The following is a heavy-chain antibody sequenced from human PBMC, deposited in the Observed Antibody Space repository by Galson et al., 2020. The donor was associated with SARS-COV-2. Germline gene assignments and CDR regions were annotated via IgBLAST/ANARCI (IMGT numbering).Heavy chain of an antibody. CDR1: GFTFSSSA. D-gene: IGHD3-22*01. Sequence: GGSLRLSCAASGFTFSSSAMHWVRQAPGKVLEWVAIISYDGTTRYNSDSVKGRFTISRDISKNTLYLKMNRLRPEDTGVYYCARETDDHSSGWYDYWGQGTLGTVSA. J-gene: IGHJ4*02. V-gene: IGHV3-30*04. CDR2: ISYDGTTR. CDR3: ARETDDHSSGWYDY.